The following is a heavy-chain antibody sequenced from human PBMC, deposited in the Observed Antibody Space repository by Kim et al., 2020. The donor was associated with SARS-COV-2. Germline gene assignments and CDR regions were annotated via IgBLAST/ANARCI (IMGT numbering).Heavy chain of an antibody. CDR3: ARGPRSSSVWLFDY. V-gene: IGHV3-30*04. J-gene: IGHJ4*02. CDR1: GFTFSSYG. CDR2: ISSDGSNK. Sequence: GGSLRLSCAASGFTFSSYGMHWVRQAPGKGLEWVAVISSDGSNKYYADSVKGRFTISRDNSKNTLYLQMNSLRAEDTAVYYCARGPRSSSVWLFDYWGQGTLVTVSS. D-gene: IGHD6-6*01.